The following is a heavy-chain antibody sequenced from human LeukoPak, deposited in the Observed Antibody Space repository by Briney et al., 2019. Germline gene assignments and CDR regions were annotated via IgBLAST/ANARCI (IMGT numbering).Heavy chain of an antibody. CDR3: AKAPGARGHSNWFDP. J-gene: IGHJ5*02. V-gene: IGHV3-48*03. Sequence: GGSLRLSCAASGFSFSNYEMNWVRQAPGKGLEWISYITASSTTIYYADSVKGRFTISRDNAKNSLYLQMNGLRGEDTAVYYCAKAPGARGHSNWFDPWGQGTLVTVSS. CDR2: ITASSTTI. D-gene: IGHD5-12*01. CDR1: GFSFSNYE.